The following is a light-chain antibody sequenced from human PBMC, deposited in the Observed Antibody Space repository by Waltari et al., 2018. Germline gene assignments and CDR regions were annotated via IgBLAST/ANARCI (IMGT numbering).Light chain of an antibody. CDR3: QSYDNSVSGRV. Sequence: QPLLTQPSPVSGAPRQTVTVSCTGRSPNLGPGHGVHGYQWLPGTAPKRLFYYHESRLSGVPDRFSGALSRTSASLAISGVQAEDEAIYYCQSYDNSVSGRVFGGGTKVTVV. CDR2: YHE. CDR1: SPNLGPGHG. V-gene: IGLV1-40*01. J-gene: IGLJ3*02.